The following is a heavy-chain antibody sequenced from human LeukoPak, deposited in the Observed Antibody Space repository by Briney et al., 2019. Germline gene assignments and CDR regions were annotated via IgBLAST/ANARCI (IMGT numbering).Heavy chain of an antibody. CDR2: IYYSGST. J-gene: IGHJ4*02. D-gene: IGHD4-11*01. CDR1: GGSISSSSYY. CDR3: ATTYKYSNYGGVGY. Sequence: SETLSLTCTVSGGSISSSSYYWGGIRQPPGKGLEGIGSIYYSGSTYYNPSLKSRVTISVDTSKNPCSLKLSSVTAADTAVYYCATTYKYSNYGGVGYWGQGTLVTVSS. V-gene: IGHV4-39*01.